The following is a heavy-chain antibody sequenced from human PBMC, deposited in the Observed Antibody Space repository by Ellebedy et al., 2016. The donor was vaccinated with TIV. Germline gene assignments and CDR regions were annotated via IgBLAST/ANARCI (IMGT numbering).Heavy chain of an antibody. D-gene: IGHD1-26*01. V-gene: IGHV4-59*08. J-gene: IGHJ5*02. CDR1: GDSISSFY. Sequence: MPSETLSLTCTVSGDSISSFYWSWIRQSPGRGLEWIGYIYYRGDTNYNPSLKTRVTISIDRSRTQFSLKLTSVTAADTAVYYCATRIEPQGGGWFDPWGPGTLVTVSS. CDR2: IYYRGDT. CDR3: ATRIEPQGGGWFDP.